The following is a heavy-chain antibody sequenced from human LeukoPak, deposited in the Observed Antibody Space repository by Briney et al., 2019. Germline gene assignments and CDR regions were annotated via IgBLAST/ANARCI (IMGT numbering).Heavy chain of an antibody. J-gene: IGHJ4*02. D-gene: IGHD6-19*01. CDR3: AKGPWKQWLVLVAFDY. CDR1: EFTFSNYA. CDR2: ISGSGGST. Sequence: GGSLRLSCAASEFTFSNYAMSWVRQAPGKGLEWVSSISGSGGSTYYADSVKGRFTISRDNSKNKLYLQMNSLRAEDTAVYYCAKGPWKQWLVLVAFDYWGQGTLVTVSS. V-gene: IGHV3-23*01.